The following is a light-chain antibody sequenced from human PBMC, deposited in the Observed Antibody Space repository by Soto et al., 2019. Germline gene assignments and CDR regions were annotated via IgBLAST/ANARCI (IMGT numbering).Light chain of an antibody. CDR1: QNFGSSC. CDR2: GAS. J-gene: IGKJ3*01. Sequence: ELGLTQSPDPMSLSPWARATFSCSGSQNFGSSCLAWYQQIRGQAPRFLIYGASSRATGIPARFSGSGCGTDFTLTISSLQADDFAVYYCQQRSIWAPFTFGQGTKVDIK. V-gene: IGKV3D-20*02. CDR3: QQRSIWAPFT.